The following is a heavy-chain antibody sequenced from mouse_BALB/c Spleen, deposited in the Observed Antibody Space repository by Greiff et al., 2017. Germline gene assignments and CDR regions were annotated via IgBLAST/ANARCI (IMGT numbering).Heavy chain of an antibody. CDR2: IWGDGST. Sequence: VKLVESGPGLVAPSQSLSITCTVSGFSLTSYGVSWVRQPPGKGLEWLGVIWGDGSTNYHSALISRLSISKDNSKSQVFLKLNSLQTDDTATYYCAKSKENYRYDGEYYFDYWGQGTTLTVSS. J-gene: IGHJ2*01. CDR3: AKSKENYRYDGEYYFDY. D-gene: IGHD2-14*01. CDR1: GFSLTSYG. V-gene: IGHV2-3*01.